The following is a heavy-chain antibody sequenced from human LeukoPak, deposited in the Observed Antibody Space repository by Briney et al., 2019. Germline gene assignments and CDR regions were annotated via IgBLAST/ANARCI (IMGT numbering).Heavy chain of an antibody. Sequence: SETLSLTCSVSGGSLSSHYWSWIRQPPGKGLEWIGYIFYVGSTNYNPSLKSRVTISVDASKNQFSLKLNSVTAADTAVYYCARDYYDSRGEAFDIWGQGTMVTVSS. V-gene: IGHV4-59*11. D-gene: IGHD3-22*01. CDR1: GGSLSSHY. CDR3: ARDYYDSRGEAFDI. J-gene: IGHJ3*02. CDR2: IFYVGST.